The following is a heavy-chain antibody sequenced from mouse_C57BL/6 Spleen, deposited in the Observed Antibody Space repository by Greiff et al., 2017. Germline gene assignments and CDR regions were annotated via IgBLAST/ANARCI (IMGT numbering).Heavy chain of an antibody. D-gene: IGHD2-4*01. CDR2: IYPRSGNT. J-gene: IGHJ3*01. CDR3: ARSSGYDYDVGVFAY. CDR1: GYTFTSYG. V-gene: IGHV1-81*01. Sequence: VKLMESGAELARPGASVKLSCKASGYTFTSYGISWVKQRTGQGLEWIGEIYPRSGNTYYNEKFKGKATLTADKSSSTAYMELRSLTSEDSAVYFCARSSGYDYDVGVFAYWGQGTLVTVSA.